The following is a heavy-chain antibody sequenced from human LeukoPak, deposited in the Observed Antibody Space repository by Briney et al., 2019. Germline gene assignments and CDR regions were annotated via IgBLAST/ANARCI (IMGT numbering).Heavy chain of an antibody. D-gene: IGHD3-22*01. J-gene: IGHJ4*02. Sequence: GGSLRLSCAASGFTFSSYWMSWVRQAPGKGLEWVANIKQDGSEKYYVDSVKGRFTISRDNAKNSLYLQMNSLRAEDTAAYYCAGDRVRFDYYDSNGYSLWGQGTLVTVSS. CDR1: GFTFSSYW. CDR2: IKQDGSEK. CDR3: AGDRVRFDYYDSNGYSL. V-gene: IGHV3-7*04.